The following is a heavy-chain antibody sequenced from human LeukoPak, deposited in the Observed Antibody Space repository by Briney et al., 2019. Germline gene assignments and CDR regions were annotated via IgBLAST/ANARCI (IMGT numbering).Heavy chain of an antibody. CDR2: ISARGGET. V-gene: IGHV3-23*01. Sequence: GGSLRFSCEASGFTFSTYGMSWVRQGPGKGLEWVSGISARGGETDYADFVKGRFTISRDNSKNTLYLQMNSLRAEDTAVYYCAKDLKGLYDYVRGSYAIDIWGHGTLVTVSS. CDR3: AKDLKGLYDYVRGSYAIDI. J-gene: IGHJ3*02. D-gene: IGHD3-16*01. CDR1: GFTFSTYG.